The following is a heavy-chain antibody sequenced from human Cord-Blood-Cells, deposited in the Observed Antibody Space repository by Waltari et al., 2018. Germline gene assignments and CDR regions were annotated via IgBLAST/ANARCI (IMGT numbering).Heavy chain of an antibody. D-gene: IGHD2-8*01. CDR1: GYTFTGYY. CDR2: INPNSGGT. V-gene: IGHV1-2*06. CDR3: ASGCDYYYYGMDV. J-gene: IGHJ6*02. Sequence: QVQLVKSGAEVTTPGAPVKVSCKASGYTFTGYYLHWVRQAPGQGLEGMGRINPNSGGTNYAQKFQGRVTMTRDTSSSTAYMELSRLRSDDTAVYYCASGCDYYYYGMDVWGQGTTGTVSS.